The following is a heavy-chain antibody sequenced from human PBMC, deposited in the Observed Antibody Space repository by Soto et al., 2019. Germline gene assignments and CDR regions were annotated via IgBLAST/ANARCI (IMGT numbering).Heavy chain of an antibody. CDR2: IYFTGST. D-gene: IGHD1-1*01. Sequence: PSETXSLTGTLSGCAVGSGTEYWSGMRQPPGKGLEWIGHIYFTGSTNYNPSLKSRVTMSLDTSRNHFSLKLSSVTAADTAVYYCKRGPPRVQWLDPWGLGTLVTVSS. J-gene: IGHJ5*02. V-gene: IGHV4-61*03. CDR1: GCAVGSGTEY. CDR3: KRGPPRVQWLDP.